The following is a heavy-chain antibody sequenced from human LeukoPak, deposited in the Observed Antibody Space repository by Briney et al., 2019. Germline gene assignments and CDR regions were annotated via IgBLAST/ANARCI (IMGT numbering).Heavy chain of an antibody. CDR2: IYHSGST. D-gene: IGHD3-9*01. V-gene: IGHV4-4*02. CDR3: ARRGPDILTGYYNGRNAFDI. CDR1: GDSISSSNW. J-gene: IGHJ3*02. Sequence: SETLSLTCAVSGDSISSSNWWSWVRQPPGQGLEWIGEIYHSGSTNYNPSLKSRVTISVDKSKNQFSLKLSSVTAADTAVYYCARRGPDILTGYYNGRNAFDIWGQGTMVTVSS.